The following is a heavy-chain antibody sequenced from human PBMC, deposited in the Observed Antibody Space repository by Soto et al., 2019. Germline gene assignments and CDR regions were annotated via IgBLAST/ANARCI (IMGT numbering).Heavy chain of an antibody. CDR3: ALTLTGTTKYYGMDV. D-gene: IGHD1-7*01. CDR2: IIPIFGTA. J-gene: IGHJ6*02. CDR1: GGTFISYA. Sequence: ASVKVSCKASGGTFISYAISWVRQAPGQGLEWMGGIIPIFGTANYAQKFQGRVTITADESTSTAYMELSSLRSEDTAVYYCALTLTGTTKYYGMDVWGQGTTVTVSS. V-gene: IGHV1-69*13.